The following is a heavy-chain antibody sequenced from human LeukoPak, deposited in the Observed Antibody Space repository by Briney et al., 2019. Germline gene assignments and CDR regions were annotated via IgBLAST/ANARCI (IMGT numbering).Heavy chain of an antibody. CDR3: ARVLTTKQLLFDAFDV. J-gene: IGHJ3*01. D-gene: IGHD6-6*01. V-gene: IGHV3-30*15. CDR2: QSSDGSDK. Sequence: GRSLRLSCATSGFTFASYAMHWVRLAPGKGLEWVAVQSSDGSDKFYAASVRGRFTISRDNSKHTPFLQMSSLRAEDTAVYYCARVLTTKQLLFDAFDVWGQGTMVTVSS. CDR1: GFTFASYA.